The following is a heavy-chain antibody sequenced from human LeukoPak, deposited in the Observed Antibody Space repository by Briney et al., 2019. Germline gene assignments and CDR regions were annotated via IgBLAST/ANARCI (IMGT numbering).Heavy chain of an antibody. CDR1: GFTLSSYS. Sequence: GGSLRLSCAASGFTLSSYSMNWVRQAPGKGLEWVSSISSSSSYIYYADSVKGRFTISRDNAKNSLYLQMNSLRAEDTAVYYCARVLPRGSYFDYWGQGTLVTVSS. CDR3: ARVLPRGSYFDY. CDR2: ISSSSSYI. D-gene: IGHD1-26*01. V-gene: IGHV3-21*01. J-gene: IGHJ4*02.